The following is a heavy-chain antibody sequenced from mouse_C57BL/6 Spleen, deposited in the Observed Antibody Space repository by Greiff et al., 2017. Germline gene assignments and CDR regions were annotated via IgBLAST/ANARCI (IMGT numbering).Heavy chain of an antibody. CDR3: ARWVYYGSSSYVMDY. CDR2: IYPSDSET. D-gene: IGHD1-1*01. V-gene: IGHV1-61*01. CDR1: GYTFTSYW. J-gene: IGHJ4*01. Sequence: QVQLQQPGAELVRPGSSVKLSCKASGYTFTSYWMDWVKQRPGQGLEWIGNIYPSDSETHYNQKFKDKATLTVAKSSSTAYLQLSSLTSEDSAVYYCARWVYYGSSSYVMDYWGQGTSVTVSS.